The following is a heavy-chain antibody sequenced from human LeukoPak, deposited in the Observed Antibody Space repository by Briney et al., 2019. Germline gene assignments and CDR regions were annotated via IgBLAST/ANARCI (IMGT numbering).Heavy chain of an antibody. CDR3: ARGTGLDY. CDR1: AFTFSSYD. V-gene: IGHV3-48*03. J-gene: IGHJ4*02. Sequence: GGSLRLSCAASAFTFSSYDMNWVRQAPGKGLEWVSYISSSGSTRDYADSVKGRFTISRDKTNNSLCLQLNSLRAEGTAIYYCARGTGLDYWGQGTLVTVSS. CDR2: ISSSGSTR. D-gene: IGHD3/OR15-3a*01.